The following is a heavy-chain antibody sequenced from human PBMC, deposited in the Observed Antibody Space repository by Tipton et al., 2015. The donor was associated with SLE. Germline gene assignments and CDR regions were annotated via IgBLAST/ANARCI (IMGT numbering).Heavy chain of an antibody. D-gene: IGHD3-22*01. CDR2: INHSGST. V-gene: IGHV4-34*01. Sequence: TLSLTCAVYGGSFSGYYWSWIRQPPGKGLEWIGEINHSGSTNYNPSLKSRVTISVDTSKNQFSLKLSSVTAADTAVYYCARGNHYDSSGPHFDYWGQGTLVTVSS. J-gene: IGHJ4*02. CDR1: GGSFSGYY. CDR3: ARGNHYDSSGPHFDY.